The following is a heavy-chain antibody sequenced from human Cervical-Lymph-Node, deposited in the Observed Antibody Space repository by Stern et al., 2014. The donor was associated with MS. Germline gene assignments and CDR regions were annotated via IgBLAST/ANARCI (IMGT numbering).Heavy chain of an antibody. CDR1: GGSISSAGYY. D-gene: IGHD6-13*01. CDR3: TTSLYASTWSR. J-gene: IGHJ4*02. CDR2: IYYNGNT. Sequence: VQLVESGPGLVKPSQTLSLTCTVSGGSISSAGYYWSWIRQHPGKGLEWIGYIYYNGNTDYSSSLKSRVNISVDTSKNQFSLKLTSVTAADTAEYYCTTSLYASTWSRWGQGALVTVSS. V-gene: IGHV4-31*03.